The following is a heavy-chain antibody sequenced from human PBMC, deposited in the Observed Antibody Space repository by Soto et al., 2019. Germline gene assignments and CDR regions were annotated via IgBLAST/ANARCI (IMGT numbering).Heavy chain of an antibody. CDR2: ISSTSSAI. V-gene: IGHV3-48*01. J-gene: IGHJ4*02. CDR3: ARDSLSNYYDSSGFDY. CDR1: GFTFISYS. Sequence: GGSLTLSCAASGFTFISYSMNWVRQTPGKGLEWISYISSTSSAIYYADSVKGRFTISRDNAKNSLYLQMNSLRAEDTAVYYCARDSLSNYYDSSGFDYWGQGTLVTVSS. D-gene: IGHD3-22*01.